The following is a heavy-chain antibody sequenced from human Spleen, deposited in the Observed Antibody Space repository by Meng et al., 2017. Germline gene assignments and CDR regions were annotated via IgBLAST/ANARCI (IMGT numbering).Heavy chain of an antibody. CDR1: GFTFSSYA. D-gene: IGHD2/OR15-2a*01. CDR2: ISGSGGST. Sequence: GESLKISCAASGFTFSSYAMSWVRQAPGKGLEWVSAISGSGGSTYYADSVKGRFTSSRDNSQNTLYLQMNSLRAEDTAVYYCAKTNNRSPLGNFDYWGQGTLVTVSS. J-gene: IGHJ4*02. V-gene: IGHV3-23*01. CDR3: AKTNNRSPLGNFDY.